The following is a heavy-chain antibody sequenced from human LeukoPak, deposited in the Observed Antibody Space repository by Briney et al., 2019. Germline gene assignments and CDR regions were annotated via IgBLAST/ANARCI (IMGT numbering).Heavy chain of an antibody. Sequence: GASVKVSCKASGYTFTGYYMHWVRQAPGQGLEWMGWINPNSGGTNYAQKFQGRVTMTRDTSISTAYMELSRLRSDDTAVYYCAGASGYSYGVSDYWGQGTLVTVSS. D-gene: IGHD5-18*01. CDR3: AGASGYSYGVSDY. CDR2: INPNSGGT. V-gene: IGHV1-2*02. J-gene: IGHJ4*02. CDR1: GYTFTGYY.